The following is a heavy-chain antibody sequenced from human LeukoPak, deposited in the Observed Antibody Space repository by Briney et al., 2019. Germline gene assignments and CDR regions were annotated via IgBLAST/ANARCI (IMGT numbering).Heavy chain of an antibody. CDR2: INHDGTNT. CDR3: TNFDY. Sequence: GGSLRLSCTASGLTFSSSGMHWVRQAPGKGLDWVSLINHDGTNTFYADSVKGRFTISRDNSQNTLYLQMNGLRGEDTAVYYCTNFDYWGQGTLVTVSS. J-gene: IGHJ4*02. V-gene: IGHV3-30*02. CDR1: GLTFSSSG.